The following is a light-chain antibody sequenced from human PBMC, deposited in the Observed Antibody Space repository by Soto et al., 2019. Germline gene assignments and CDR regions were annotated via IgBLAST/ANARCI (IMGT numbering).Light chain of an antibody. CDR3: SSYTSSSTLYV. CDR1: SSDFGGYNY. J-gene: IGLJ1*01. CDR2: EVS. Sequence: QSALTQPASVSVSXXQSIPISCTGTSSDFGGYNYVSWYQQHPGKAPKLMIYEVSNRPSGVSNRFSGSKSGNTASLTISGLQAEDEADYYCSSYTSSSTLYVLGTGTKV. V-gene: IGLV2-14*01.